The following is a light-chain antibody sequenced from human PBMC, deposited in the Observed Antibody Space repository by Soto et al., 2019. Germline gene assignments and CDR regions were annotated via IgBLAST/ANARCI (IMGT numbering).Light chain of an antibody. J-gene: IGKJ1*01. CDR2: AAS. Sequence: AIRMTQSPSSFSASTGERVTITCRASQGVSSYLAWYQQKPGKAPKLLIYAASTLPTGVPTRFSGSGSGTDFTLTIGCLQSEDFATYYSQQYNSYPRTFGQGTKVDIK. CDR3: QQYNSYPRT. V-gene: IGKV1-8*01. CDR1: QGVSSY.